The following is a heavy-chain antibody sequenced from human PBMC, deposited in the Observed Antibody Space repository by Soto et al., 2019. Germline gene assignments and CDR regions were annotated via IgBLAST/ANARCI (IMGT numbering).Heavy chain of an antibody. D-gene: IGHD6-13*01. Sequence: SETLSLTCTVSGGSISSGGYYWSWIRQHPGKGLEWIGYIYYSGSTYYNPSLKSRVTISVDTSKNQFSLKLSSVTAADTAVYYCAKAAAGIELGDYYGMDVWGQGTTVTVSS. CDR1: GGSISSGGYY. CDR3: AKAAAGIELGDYYGMDV. V-gene: IGHV4-31*03. CDR2: IYYSGST. J-gene: IGHJ6*02.